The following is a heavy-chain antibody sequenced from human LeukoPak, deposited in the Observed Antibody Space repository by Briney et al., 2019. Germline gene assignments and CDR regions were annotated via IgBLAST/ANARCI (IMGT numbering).Heavy chain of an antibody. CDR1: GFSFRNYG. V-gene: IGHV3-33*01. CDR3: ARDRNVEMAIDAFDI. D-gene: IGHD5-24*01. CDR2: IWYDGSNE. J-gene: IGHJ3*02. Sequence: PGGSLRLSCAASGFSFRNYGMHWVRQAPGKGLEWVALIWYDGSNEYYADSVKGRFTISRDNSKNTMYLRMNSLRAEDTAVYYCARDRNVEMAIDAFDIWGQGTMVTVSS.